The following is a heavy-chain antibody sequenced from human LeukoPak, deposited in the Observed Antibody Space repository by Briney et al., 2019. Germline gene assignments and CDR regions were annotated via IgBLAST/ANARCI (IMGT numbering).Heavy chain of an antibody. V-gene: IGHV1-18*01. D-gene: IGHD2-15*01. CDR1: GYTFTSYG. Sequence: ASVKVSCKASGYTFTSYGISWVRQAPGQGLEWMGWISAYNGNTNYAQKLQGRVTMTTDTSTSTAYMELRSLRSDDTAVYYCARARGCSGGSCYEIYADYWGQGTLVTVSS. J-gene: IGHJ4*02. CDR2: ISAYNGNT. CDR3: ARARGCSGGSCYEIYADY.